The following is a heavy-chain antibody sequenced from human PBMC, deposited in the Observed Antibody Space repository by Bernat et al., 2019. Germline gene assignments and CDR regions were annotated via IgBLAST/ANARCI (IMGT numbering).Heavy chain of an antibody. V-gene: IGHV3-30*18. Sequence: QVQLVESGGGVVQPGRSLRLSCAASGFTFSSFGMHWVRQAPGKGLEWVAVLSYDGSNKYYTDFVKGRFTISSDNSKNTLYLQMNSLRAEDTAVYYCAKDIWASGKLTIDYWGQGTLVTVSS. CDR2: LSYDGSNK. D-gene: IGHD3-10*01. CDR1: GFTFSSFG. CDR3: AKDIWASGKLTIDY. J-gene: IGHJ4*02.